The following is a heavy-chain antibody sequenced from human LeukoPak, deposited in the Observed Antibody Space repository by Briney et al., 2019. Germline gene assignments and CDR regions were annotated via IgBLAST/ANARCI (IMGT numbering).Heavy chain of an antibody. V-gene: IGHV3-7*03. CDR2: IKLDGSAT. Sequence: GGSLRLSCAASGFTFSNFWMAWVRQVPGKGPEWVADIKLDGSATYYLDSVRGRFTISRDNAMNSLYLQMNSLKTEDTAVYYCTTKVWELLDIRFIDYWGQGTLVTVSS. J-gene: IGHJ4*02. D-gene: IGHD1-26*01. CDR3: TTKVWELLDIRFIDY. CDR1: GFTFSNFW.